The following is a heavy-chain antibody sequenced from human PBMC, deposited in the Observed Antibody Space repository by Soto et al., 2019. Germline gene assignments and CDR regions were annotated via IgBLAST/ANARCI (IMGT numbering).Heavy chain of an antibody. CDR1: VGSISSYY. CDR2: IYYSGST. J-gene: IGHJ6*02. CDR3: ARLPRLYYGMDV. Sequence: SETLYLTCTVSVGSISSYYWSWIRQPPGKGLEWIGYIYYSGSTNYNPSLKSRVTISVDTSKNQFSLRLSSVTAADTAVYYCARLPRLYYGMDVWGQGTTVTVSS. V-gene: IGHV4-59*01.